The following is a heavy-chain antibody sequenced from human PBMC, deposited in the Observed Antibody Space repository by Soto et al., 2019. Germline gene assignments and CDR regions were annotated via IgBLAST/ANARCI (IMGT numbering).Heavy chain of an antibody. Sequence: QVQLQQWGAGLLKPSETLSLTCAVYGGSFSGYYWSWIRQPPGKGLEWIGEINHSGSTNYNPSLKSRVTISVDTATNQYSLKLSSVTAADTAVYYCARSTVYDFWSGYYRSGYFQHWGQGTLVTVSS. V-gene: IGHV4-34*01. D-gene: IGHD3-3*01. CDR2: INHSGST. CDR1: GGSFSGYY. CDR3: ARSTVYDFWSGYYRSGYFQH. J-gene: IGHJ1*01.